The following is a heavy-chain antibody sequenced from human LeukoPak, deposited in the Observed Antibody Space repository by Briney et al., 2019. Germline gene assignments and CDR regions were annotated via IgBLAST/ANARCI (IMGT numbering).Heavy chain of an antibody. J-gene: IGHJ3*02. CDR1: GFTFGDYA. CDR3: TRDRITMIVVAADDAFDI. D-gene: IGHD3-22*01. V-gene: IGHV3-49*03. CDR2: IRSKAYGGTT. Sequence: GGSLRLSCTASGFTFGDYAMSWFRQAPGKGLEWGGFIRSKAYGGTTEYAASVKGRFTISRDDSKSIAYLQMNSLKTEDTAVYYCTRDRITMIVVAADDAFDIWGQGTMVTVSS.